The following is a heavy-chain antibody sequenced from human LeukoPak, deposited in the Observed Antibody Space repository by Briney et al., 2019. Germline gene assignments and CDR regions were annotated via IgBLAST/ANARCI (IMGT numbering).Heavy chain of an antibody. V-gene: IGHV3-23*01. CDR2: ISGIGGST. Sequence: GGSLRLSCAASGFTFSSYAMSWVRQAPGKGLGWVSAISGIGGSTYYADSVKGRFTISRDNSKNTLYLQMNSLRAEDTAVYYCAKDGIVDYYGSGSYNVWFDPWGQGTLVTVSS. CDR3: AKDGIVDYYGSGSYNVWFDP. D-gene: IGHD3-10*01. CDR1: GFTFSSYA. J-gene: IGHJ5*02.